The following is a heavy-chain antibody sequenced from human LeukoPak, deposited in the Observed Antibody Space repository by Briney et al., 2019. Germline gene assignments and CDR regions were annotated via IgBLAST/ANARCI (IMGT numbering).Heavy chain of an antibody. CDR3: ARVKVRYFDWAPIDY. Sequence: GGSLRLSCAASGFTFSSYGMHWVRQAPGKGLEWVALIWYDGSNKYYADSVKGRFTISRDNSKNTLYLQMNSLRAEDTAVYYCARVKVRYFDWAPIDYWGQGTLVTVSS. CDR1: GFTFSSYG. CDR2: IWYDGSNK. D-gene: IGHD3-9*01. V-gene: IGHV3-33*01. J-gene: IGHJ4*02.